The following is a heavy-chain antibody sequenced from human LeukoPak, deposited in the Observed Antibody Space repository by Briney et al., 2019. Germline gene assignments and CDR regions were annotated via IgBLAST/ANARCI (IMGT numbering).Heavy chain of an antibody. Sequence: GGSLRLSCAASGFTFSRYPMHWVRQAPGKGLEWVAVVSYVENNKNYADSVKCRFTISRDNSKNTLYLQMNSLRAEDTAVYYCARDAHPDTAMVMDYFDYWGQGTLVTVSA. J-gene: IGHJ4*02. D-gene: IGHD5-18*01. CDR2: VSYVENNK. V-gene: IGHV3-30-3*01. CDR3: ARDAHPDTAMVMDYFDY. CDR1: GFTFSRYP.